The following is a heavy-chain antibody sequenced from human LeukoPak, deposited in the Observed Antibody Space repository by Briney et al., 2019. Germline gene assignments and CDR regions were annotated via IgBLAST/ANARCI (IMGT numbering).Heavy chain of an antibody. CDR3: AKDPGRYSGYFDY. J-gene: IGHJ4*02. D-gene: IGHD1-26*01. CDR1: VFTFSSYA. CDR2: ISGSGGST. V-gene: IGHV3-23*01. Sequence: PGGSLRLSCAASVFTFSSYAMSWVRKAPGKGREWVSAISGSGGSTYYADSVKGRFTISRDNSKNTLYLQMNSLRAEDTAVYYCAKDPGRYSGYFDYWGQGTLVTVSS.